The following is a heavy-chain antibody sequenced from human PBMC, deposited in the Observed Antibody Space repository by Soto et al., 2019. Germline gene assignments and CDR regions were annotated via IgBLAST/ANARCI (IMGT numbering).Heavy chain of an antibody. D-gene: IGHD3-10*01. Sequence: LRLSCAASGFTFSSYGMHWVRQAPGKGLEWVAVIWHDGMNKYYADPVRGRFTISRDNSKNTLYLQMSGLRAEDTAVYYCARDRGSDDPIDYWGQGTLVTVS. CDR2: IWHDGMNK. CDR1: GFTFSSYG. J-gene: IGHJ4*02. CDR3: ARDRGSDDPIDY. V-gene: IGHV3-33*01.